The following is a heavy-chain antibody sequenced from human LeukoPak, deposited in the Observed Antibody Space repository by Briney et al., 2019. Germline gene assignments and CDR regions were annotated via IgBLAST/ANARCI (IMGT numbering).Heavy chain of an antibody. D-gene: IGHD2-15*01. V-gene: IGHV5-10-1*01. J-gene: IGHJ4*02. CDR3: GYCGGSCYIPDY. Sequence: GESLRISCRGSGYPFTTYWINWVRQVPGKGLEWMGRINPSDSNTYYSPSFQGHVTISADRSINTAYLQWSSLKASDTAMYYCGYCGGSCYIPDYWGQGTLITVSS. CDR1: GYPFTTYW. CDR2: INPSDSNT.